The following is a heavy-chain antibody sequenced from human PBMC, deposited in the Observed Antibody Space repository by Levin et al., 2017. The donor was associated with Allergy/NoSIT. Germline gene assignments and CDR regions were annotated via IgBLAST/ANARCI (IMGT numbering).Heavy chain of an antibody. CDR3: AREIICGGDCHYFDY. CDR1: GFTFSDYS. D-gene: IGHD2-21*02. J-gene: IGHJ4*02. CDR2: ISSSGSYI. Sequence: TGGSLRLSCAASGFTFSDYSMNWVRQTPGKGLEWVSSISSSGSYIYYGDSVKGRFTISRDNAKNSLYLQMNSLRAEDTAVYYCAREIICGGDCHYFDYWGQGTLVTVSS. V-gene: IGHV3-21*01.